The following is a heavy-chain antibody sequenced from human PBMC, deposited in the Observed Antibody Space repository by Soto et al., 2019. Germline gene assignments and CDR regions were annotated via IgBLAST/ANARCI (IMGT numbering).Heavy chain of an antibody. J-gene: IGHJ4*02. CDR2: ISYDGTNK. D-gene: IGHD3-10*01. CDR3: VGGQFYFDY. CDR1: GFPFTSYG. V-gene: IGHV3-30*03. Sequence: QVQLVESGGGVVQPGRSLRLSCAASGFPFTSYGMHWVREGPGKGLEWLAVISYDGTNKFYADSVKGRFTISRDNSKNTLYLQMNSLRPEDTALYYCVGGQFYFDYRGQGTQVIVSS.